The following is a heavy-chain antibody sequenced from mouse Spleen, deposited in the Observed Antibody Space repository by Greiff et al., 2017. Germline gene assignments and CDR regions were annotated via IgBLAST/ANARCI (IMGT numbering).Heavy chain of an antibody. CDR3: ARDRPTENYFDY. CDR1: GFTFSSYA. CDR2: ISDGGSYT. Sequence: EVKLVESGGGLVKPGGSLKLSCAASGFTFSSYAMSWVRQTPEKRLEWVATISDGGSYTYYPDNVKGRFTISRDNAKNNLYLQMSHLKSEDTAMYYCARDRPTENYFDYWGQGTTLTVSS. D-gene: IGHD6-1*01. J-gene: IGHJ2*01. V-gene: IGHV5-4*01.